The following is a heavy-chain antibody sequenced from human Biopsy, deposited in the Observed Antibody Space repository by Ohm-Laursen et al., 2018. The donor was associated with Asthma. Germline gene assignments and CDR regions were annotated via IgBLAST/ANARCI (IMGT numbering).Heavy chain of an antibody. J-gene: IGHJ4*02. Sequence: GSSVKVSCKASGGTFSTFGISWVRQAPGQGLEWMGRIIPFYGTATYAQNFQGRLTLTADESTSTAYMELSSLRSEDTAVYFCARDYDGDYVQRHLPLAYWGQGTLVTVPS. D-gene: IGHD4-17*01. CDR3: ARDYDGDYVQRHLPLAY. CDR2: IIPFYGTA. V-gene: IGHV1-69*15. CDR1: GGTFSTFG.